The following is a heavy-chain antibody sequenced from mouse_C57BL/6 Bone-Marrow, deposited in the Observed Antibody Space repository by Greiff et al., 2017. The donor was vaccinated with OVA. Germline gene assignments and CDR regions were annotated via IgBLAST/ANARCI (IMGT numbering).Heavy chain of an antibody. CDR1: GFNIKDDY. V-gene: IGHV14-4*01. Sequence: EVKLMESGAELVRPGASVKLSCTASGFNIKDDYMHWVKQRPEQGLEWIGWIDPENGDTEYASKFQGKATITADTSSNTAYLQLSSLTSEDTAVYYCTFWGLYFDYWGQGTTLTVSS. D-gene: IGHD4-1*01. J-gene: IGHJ2*01. CDR2: IDPENGDT. CDR3: TFWGLYFDY.